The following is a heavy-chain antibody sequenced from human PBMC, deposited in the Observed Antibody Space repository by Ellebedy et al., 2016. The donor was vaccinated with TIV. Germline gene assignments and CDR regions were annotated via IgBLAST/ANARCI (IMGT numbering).Heavy chain of an antibody. V-gene: IGHV4-39*07. Sequence: SETLSLTXTVSGGSISSTSYYWGWIRQPPGKGLEWIGSIYYSGSTYYNPSLKSRVTISVDTSKNQFSLKLSSVTAADTAVYFCARGLRDPGVISHYYYYMDVWGKGTTVTVSS. CDR2: IYYSGST. CDR3: ARGLRDPGVISHYYYYMDV. D-gene: IGHD2-21*01. CDR1: GGSISSTSYY. J-gene: IGHJ6*03.